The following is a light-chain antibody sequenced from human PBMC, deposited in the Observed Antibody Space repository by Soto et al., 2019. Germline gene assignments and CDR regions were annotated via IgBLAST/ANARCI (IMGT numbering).Light chain of an antibody. CDR2: GSS. CDR3: QSYDSSLSGSVV. Sequence: QSVLTQPRSVSGAPGQRVTISCTGTSSNIGAGYYVHWYQQLPGTAPKLLIYGSSNRPSGVPDRFSGSKSGPSASLAISGLQAEDEADYYCQSYDSSLSGSVVFGGGTQLTVL. J-gene: IGLJ2*01. V-gene: IGLV1-40*01. CDR1: SSNIGAGYY.